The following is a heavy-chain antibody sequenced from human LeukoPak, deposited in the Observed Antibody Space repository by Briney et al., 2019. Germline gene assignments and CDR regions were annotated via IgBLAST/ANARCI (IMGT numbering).Heavy chain of an antibody. J-gene: IGHJ4*02. CDR2: VSNSGSK. D-gene: IGHD3-9*01. V-gene: IGHV4-39*01. CDR1: GGSISSSSYY. Sequence: SETLSLTCTVSGGSISSSSYYWGWIRQPPGKGLEWIGSVSNSGSKHYNPSLKSRVTIFEDTSRNQFSLKLSSVTAADTAVYYCARLRYDILTGCFDYWGQGTLVTVSS. CDR3: ARLRYDILTGCFDY.